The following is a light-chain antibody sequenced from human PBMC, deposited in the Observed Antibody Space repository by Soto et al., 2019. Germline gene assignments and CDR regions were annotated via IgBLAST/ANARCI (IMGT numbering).Light chain of an antibody. CDR2: DVS. V-gene: IGLV2-14*01. Sequence: QSALTQPASVSGSPGQAITISCTGTGSDVGGYNYVSWYQQHPGKAPKLMIYDVSNRPSGVSNRFSGSKYGNTASRTISGLQAEDEADYYCSSYTSSSTLVVFGGGTKVTVL. J-gene: IGLJ2*01. CDR3: SSYTSSSTLVV. CDR1: GSDVGGYNY.